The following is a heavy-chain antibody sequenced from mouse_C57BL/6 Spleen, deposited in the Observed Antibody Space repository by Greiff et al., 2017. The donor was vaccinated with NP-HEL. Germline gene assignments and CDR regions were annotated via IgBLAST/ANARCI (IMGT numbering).Heavy chain of an antibody. D-gene: IGHD2-4*01. CDR1: GFNIKDDY. V-gene: IGHV14-4*01. Sequence: VQLQQSGAELVRPGASVKLSCTASGFNIKDDYMHWVKQRPEQGLEWIGWLDPENGDTEYASKFQGKATITADTSSNTAYLQLSSLTSEDTAVYYCTRINYDYDEGYYYAMDYWGQGTSVTVSS. CDR3: TRINYDYDEGYYYAMDY. CDR2: LDPENGDT. J-gene: IGHJ4*01.